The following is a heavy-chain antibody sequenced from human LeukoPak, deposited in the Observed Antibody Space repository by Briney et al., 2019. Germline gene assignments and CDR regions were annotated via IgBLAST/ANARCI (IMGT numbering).Heavy chain of an antibody. CDR2: IIPIFGTA. J-gene: IGHJ3*02. CDR1: GGTFSSYA. CDR3: ARGLPGYSYGLGAFDI. Sequence: SVKVSCKASGGTFSSYAISWVRQAPGQGLEWMGRIIPIFGTANYAQKFQGRVTITTDESTSTAYMELSSLRSEDTVVYYCARGLPGYSYGLGAFDIWGQGTMVTVSS. V-gene: IGHV1-69*05. D-gene: IGHD5-18*01.